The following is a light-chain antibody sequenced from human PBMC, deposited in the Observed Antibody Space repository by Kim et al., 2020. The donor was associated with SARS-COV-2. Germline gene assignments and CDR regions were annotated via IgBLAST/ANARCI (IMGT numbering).Light chain of an antibody. Sequence: EIVMTQSPATLSVSPGERATLSCRASQSISSYLAWYQQKPGQAPRLLIYGASTRASGVPARFSGSGSGTEFTLTITSLQSEDLAVYYCQQYSDWPPWDTFGQGTKLEI. CDR1: QSISSY. CDR3: QQYSDWPPWDT. V-gene: IGKV3-15*01. J-gene: IGKJ2*01. CDR2: GAS.